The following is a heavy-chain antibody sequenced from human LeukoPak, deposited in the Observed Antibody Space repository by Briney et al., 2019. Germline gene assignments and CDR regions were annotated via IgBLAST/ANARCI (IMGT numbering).Heavy chain of an antibody. J-gene: IGHJ4*02. CDR1: GGSFSGYY. CDR2: INHSEST. Sequence: PSETLSLTCAVYGGSFSGYYWSWIRQPPGKGLEWIGEINHSESTHYNPSLKSRGTISIDTSKNQLSLKLSSVTAADTAMYYCARAYSSSGLFHYWGQGTLVAVSS. D-gene: IGHD6-6*01. CDR3: ARAYSSSGLFHY. V-gene: IGHV4-34*01.